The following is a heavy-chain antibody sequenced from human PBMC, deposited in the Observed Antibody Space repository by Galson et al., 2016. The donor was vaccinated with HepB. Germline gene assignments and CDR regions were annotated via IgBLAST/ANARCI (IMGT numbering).Heavy chain of an antibody. CDR2: IKEDGSER. V-gene: IGHV3-7*01. Sequence: SLRLSCAVSGFTFSKYWMSWVRQAPGKGLEWVANIKEDGSERYFVDSVKGRFTVSRDNAKNSLYLQMNSLRVDDTAVYYCARDRVDIVAAPSSIRNYYGMDVWGQGTTVTVSS. CDR1: GFTFSKYW. D-gene: IGHD5-12*01. J-gene: IGHJ6*02. CDR3: ARDRVDIVAAPSSIRNYYGMDV.